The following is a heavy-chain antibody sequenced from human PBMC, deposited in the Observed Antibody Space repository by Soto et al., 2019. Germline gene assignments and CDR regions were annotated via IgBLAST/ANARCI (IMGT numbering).Heavy chain of an antibody. D-gene: IGHD3-3*01. CDR1: GYSFTSYW. J-gene: IGHJ6*03. V-gene: IGHV5-51*01. CDR3: ARYDMVTLSGVVIIGHMDV. Sequence: PGESLKISCKGSGYSFTSYWIGWLRQMPGKGLEWMGIIYPGDSDTRYSPSFQGKVTISAAKSISTAYLQWSSLKPSATAMYYCARYDMVTLSGVVIIGHMDVWGKGATVTAS. CDR2: IYPGDSDT.